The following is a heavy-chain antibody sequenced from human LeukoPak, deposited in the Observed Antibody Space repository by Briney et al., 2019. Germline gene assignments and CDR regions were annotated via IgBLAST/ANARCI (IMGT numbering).Heavy chain of an antibody. V-gene: IGHV3-74*03. CDR2: MDSFGSGA. CDR3: ASSTYSGSHWDAFNI. Sequence: GGSLRLSCAASGFSFSSYWMHWVRQAPGKGLVWVSRMDSFGSGATYADSVKGRFTVSRDNAKNTLYLQMNSLRAEDAAVYYCASSTYSGSHWDAFNIWGQGTMVTVSS. D-gene: IGHD1-26*01. CDR1: GFSFSSYW. J-gene: IGHJ3*02.